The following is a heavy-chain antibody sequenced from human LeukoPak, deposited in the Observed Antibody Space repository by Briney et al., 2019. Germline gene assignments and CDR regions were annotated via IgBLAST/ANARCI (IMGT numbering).Heavy chain of an antibody. Sequence: GASVKVSCKASGGTFSSYAISWVRQAPGQGLEWMGGIIPIFGTANYAQKFQGRVTITTDESTSTAYMGLSSLRSEDTAVYYCARTRMNYYDNPGFDYWGQGTLVTVSS. CDR1: GGTFSSYA. CDR3: ARTRMNYYDNPGFDY. D-gene: IGHD3-22*01. CDR2: IIPIFGTA. V-gene: IGHV1-69*05. J-gene: IGHJ4*02.